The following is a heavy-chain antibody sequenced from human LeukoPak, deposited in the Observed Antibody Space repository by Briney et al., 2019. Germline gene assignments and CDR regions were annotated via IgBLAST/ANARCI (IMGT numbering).Heavy chain of an antibody. V-gene: IGHV3-23*01. CDR3: ATGGLRFLEWSLYYFDY. CDR2: ISGSGGST. D-gene: IGHD3-3*01. Sequence: GGSLRLSCAASGFTFSSYAMSWVRQAPGKGLEWVSAISGSGGSTYYADSVKGRFTISRDNSKDTLYLQMNSLRAEDTAVYYFATGGLRFLEWSLYYFDYWGQGTLVTVSS. CDR1: GFTFSSYA. J-gene: IGHJ4*02.